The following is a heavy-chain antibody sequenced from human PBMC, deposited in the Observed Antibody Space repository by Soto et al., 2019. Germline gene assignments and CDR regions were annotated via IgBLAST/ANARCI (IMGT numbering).Heavy chain of an antibody. V-gene: IGHV1-18*01. J-gene: IGHJ6*03. CDR3: ARYYIVVVPAALGYYYYYMDV. D-gene: IGHD2-2*01. CDR2: ISAYYGNT. CDR1: GYTFTSYG. Sequence: GASVKVSCKASGYTFTSYGISWVRQAPGRGLEWMGWISAYYGNTNYAQKLQGRVTMTTDTSTSTAYMELRSLRSDDTAVYYCARYYIVVVPAALGYYYYYMDVWGKGTTVTVSS.